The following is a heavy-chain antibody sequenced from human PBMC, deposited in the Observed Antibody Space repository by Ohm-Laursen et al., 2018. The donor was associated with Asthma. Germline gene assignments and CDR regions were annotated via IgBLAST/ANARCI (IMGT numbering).Heavy chain of an antibody. J-gene: IGHJ4*02. CDR2: ISYDGSNK. V-gene: IGHV3-30-3*01. Sequence: SLRLSCAASGFTFSSYAMHWVRQAPGKGLEWVAVISYDGSNKYYADSVKGRFTISRDNSKNTLYLQMNSLRAEDTAVYYCARGGIHLWYANFDYWGQGTLVTVSS. CDR1: GFTFSSYA. D-gene: IGHD5-18*01. CDR3: ARGGIHLWYANFDY.